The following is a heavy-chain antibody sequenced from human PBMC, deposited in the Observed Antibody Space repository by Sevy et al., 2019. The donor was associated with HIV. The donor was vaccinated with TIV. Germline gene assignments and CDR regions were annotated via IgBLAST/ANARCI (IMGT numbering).Heavy chain of an antibody. CDR1: GYTFTSYD. V-gene: IGHV1-8*01. CDR3: ARAYIYDYVWGSYRNGDYYGMDV. D-gene: IGHD3-16*02. J-gene: IGHJ6*02. Sequence: ASVKVSCKASGYTFTSYDINWVRQATGQGLEWMGWKNPNSGNTGYAQKFQGRVTMTRNTSISTAYMELSSLRSEDTGVDYCARAYIYDYVWGSYRNGDYYGMDVWGQGTTVTVSS. CDR2: KNPNSGNT.